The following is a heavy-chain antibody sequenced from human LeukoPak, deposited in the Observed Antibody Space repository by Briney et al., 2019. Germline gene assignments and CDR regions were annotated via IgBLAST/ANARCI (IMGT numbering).Heavy chain of an antibody. V-gene: IGHV3-11*01. CDR3: ASKLGITGTTGYYYYYMDV. CDR2: ISSSCSTI. J-gene: IGHJ6*03. Sequence: GGSLRLSCAASGFTFSDYYMSWIRQAPGKGLEWVSYISSSCSTIYYADSVKGRFTISRDNAKNSLYLQMNSLRAEDTAVYYCASKLGITGTTGYYYYYMDVWGKGTTVTVSS. D-gene: IGHD1-7*01. CDR1: GFTFSDYY.